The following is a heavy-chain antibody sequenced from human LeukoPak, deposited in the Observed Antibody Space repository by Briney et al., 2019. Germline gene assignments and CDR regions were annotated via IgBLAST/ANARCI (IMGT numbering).Heavy chain of an antibody. Sequence: ASVKVSCKASGYTFTAYHMHWVRQAPGQGLEWMGWINPNSGGTNYEQRFQGRVTMTRDTSISTAYMELSRLRSDDTAVYYCARSGIVGARNRGFDYWGQGTLVTVSS. V-gene: IGHV1-2*02. CDR3: ARSGIVGARNRGFDY. CDR2: INPNSGGT. D-gene: IGHD1-26*01. J-gene: IGHJ4*02. CDR1: GYTFTAYH.